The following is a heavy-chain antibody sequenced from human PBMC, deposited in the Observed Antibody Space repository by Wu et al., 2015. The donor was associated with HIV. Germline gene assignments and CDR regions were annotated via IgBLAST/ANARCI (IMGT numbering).Heavy chain of an antibody. CDR2: INPNSGGT. CDR3: ARGESDYYDSSGYGVY. D-gene: IGHD3-22*01. V-gene: IGHV1-2*02. Sequence: QLVQSTAEVKKPGASVRVSCKATGYTFANYGVTWVRQAPGQGLEWMGWINPNSGGTNYAQKFQGRVTMTRDTSISTAYMELSRLRSDDTAVYYCARGESDYYDSSGYGVYWGQGTLVTVSS. CDR1: GYTFANYG. J-gene: IGHJ4*02.